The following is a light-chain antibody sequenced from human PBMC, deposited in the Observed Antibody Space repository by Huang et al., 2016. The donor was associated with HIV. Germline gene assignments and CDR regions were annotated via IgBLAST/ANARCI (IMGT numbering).Light chain of an antibody. CDR3: QQYNNWPPEIT. J-gene: IGKJ5*01. CDR2: GVS. V-gene: IGKV3D-15*01. Sequence: EIVMTQSPATLSVSPGERVTLSCRASQSVSSNLAWYQQKPGQAPRLLIYGVSTRATGVPARFSGSGSGTEFTLTINSLQTEDFAVYYCQQYNNWPPEITFGQGTRLDMK. CDR1: QSVSSN.